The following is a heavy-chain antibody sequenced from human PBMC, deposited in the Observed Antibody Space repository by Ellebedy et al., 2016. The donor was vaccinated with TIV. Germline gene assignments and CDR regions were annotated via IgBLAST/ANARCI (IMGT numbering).Heavy chain of an antibody. CDR3: AREGDYYDSSGYYYADY. CDR1: GYTFTSYG. J-gene: IGHJ4*02. D-gene: IGHD3-22*01. V-gene: IGHV1-18*01. Sequence: ASVKVSCKASGYTFTSYGISWVRQAPGQGLEWMGWISAYNGNTNYAQKLQGRVTMTTDTSTSTAYMELRSLRSDDTAVYYCAREGDYYDSSGYYYADYWGQGTLVTVSS. CDR2: ISAYNGNT.